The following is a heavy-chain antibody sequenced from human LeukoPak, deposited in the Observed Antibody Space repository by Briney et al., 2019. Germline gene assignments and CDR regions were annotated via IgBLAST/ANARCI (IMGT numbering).Heavy chain of an antibody. J-gene: IGHJ6*02. CDR3: ARGPVVVAATPYYYYGMDV. D-gene: IGHD2-15*01. CDR2: INHSGST. Sequence: SETLSLTCAAYGGSFSGYYWSWIRQPPGKGLEWIGEINHSGSTNYNPSLKSRVTISVDTSKNQFSLKLSSVTAADTAVYYCARGPVVVAATPYYYYGMDVWGQGTTVTVSS. V-gene: IGHV4-34*01. CDR1: GGSFSGYY.